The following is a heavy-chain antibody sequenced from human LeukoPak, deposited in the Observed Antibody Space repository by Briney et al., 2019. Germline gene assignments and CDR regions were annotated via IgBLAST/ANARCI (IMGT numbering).Heavy chain of an antibody. CDR2: ITGGGGST. V-gene: IGHV3-23*01. D-gene: IGHD2-2*01. J-gene: IGHJ4*02. CDR1: GFTFSSNA. Sequence: GGSLRLSCAASGFTFSSNAMSWVRQAPGKGLEWVSGITGGGGSTYHADSVKGRFTISRDNSKNTLYLQMNSLRAEDTAVYYCAKGTRGVVVPAALDYWGQGTLVTVSS. CDR3: AKGTRGVVVPAALDY.